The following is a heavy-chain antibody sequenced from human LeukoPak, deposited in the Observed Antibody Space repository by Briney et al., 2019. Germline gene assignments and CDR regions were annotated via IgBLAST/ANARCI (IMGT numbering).Heavy chain of an antibody. V-gene: IGHV4-59*01. D-gene: IGHD6-13*01. Sequence: NSSETLSLTCIVSGGSINSYYWSWIRQPPGKGLEWIGYIYYSGSISYNPPLKSRATISVDTSKNQLSLKLTSVTAADTAVYYCASVYSSRTYWFDPWGQGTLVTVSS. CDR2: IYYSGSI. CDR3: ASVYSSRTYWFDP. J-gene: IGHJ5*02. CDR1: GGSINSYY.